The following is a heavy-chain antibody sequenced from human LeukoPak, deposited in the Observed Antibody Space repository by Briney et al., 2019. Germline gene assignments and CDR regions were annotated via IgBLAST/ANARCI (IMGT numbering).Heavy chain of an antibody. V-gene: IGHV4-34*01. CDR1: GGSFSGYY. Sequence: SETLSLTCAVYGGSFSGYYWSWIRQPPGKWLEWIGEINHSGSTNYNPSLKSRVTISVDTSKNQFSLKLSSVTAADTAVYYCARVHFLNYYYYYMDVWGKGTTVTVSS. CDR3: ARVHFLNYYYYYMDV. J-gene: IGHJ6*03. CDR2: INHSGST. D-gene: IGHD2/OR15-2a*01.